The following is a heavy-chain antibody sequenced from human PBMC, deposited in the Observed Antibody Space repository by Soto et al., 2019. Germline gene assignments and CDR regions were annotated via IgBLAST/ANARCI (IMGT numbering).Heavy chain of an antibody. CDR3: ARDSYPLAYFLDC. J-gene: IGHJ4*02. CDR1: GYPFTTYA. Sequence: ASVKVSCTASGYPFTTYAIHWVRQAPGQRLEWMGWINADNGDTKYSQKFQGRVTMTTDTSTSTAFMELRSLRSDDTAVYYCARDSYPLAYFLDCWGQETLVTVS. V-gene: IGHV1-3*01. CDR2: INADNGDT.